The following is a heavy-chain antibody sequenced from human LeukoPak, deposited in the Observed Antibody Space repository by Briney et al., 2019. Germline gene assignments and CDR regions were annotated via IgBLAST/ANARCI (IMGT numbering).Heavy chain of an antibody. D-gene: IGHD3-10*01. CDR1: GFTFSSYG. CDR3: AGWSTYYYGSGSSDP. V-gene: IGHV3-21*01. Sequence: GGSLRLSCAASGFTFSSYGLGWLGQAPGRGWEGVSAISSSSTNIYYADSVKGRFTISRDNAKNSLYLQRNSLRAEDTAVYYCAGWSTYYYGSGSSDPWGQGTLVTVSS. CDR2: ISSSSTNI. J-gene: IGHJ5*02.